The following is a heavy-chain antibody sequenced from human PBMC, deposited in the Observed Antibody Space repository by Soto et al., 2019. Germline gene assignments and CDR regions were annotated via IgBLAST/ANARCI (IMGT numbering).Heavy chain of an antibody. CDR2: IYYSGST. CDR3: ARKRITIFGVVPPYYYYGMDV. V-gene: IGHV4-39*01. Sequence: SETLCLTCTVSGGSISSSSYYWGWIRQPPGKGLEWIGSIYYSGSTYYNPSLKSRVTISVDTSKNQFSLKLSSVTAADTAVYYCARKRITIFGVVPPYYYYGMDVWGQGTTVTVSS. D-gene: IGHD3-3*01. CDR1: GGSISSSSYY. J-gene: IGHJ6*02.